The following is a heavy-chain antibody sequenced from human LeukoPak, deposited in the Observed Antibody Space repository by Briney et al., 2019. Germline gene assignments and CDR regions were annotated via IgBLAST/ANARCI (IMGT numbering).Heavy chain of an antibody. D-gene: IGHD3-22*01. Sequence: GGSLRLSCAASGFTFSIYAMSWVRQAPGKGLEWVSAISGSGGTTYYAHSVKDRFTISRDNSKNTLFLQMNSLRAEDTAVYYCAKSQEDDSSGYYYSNFDYWGQGILVTVSS. V-gene: IGHV3-23*01. J-gene: IGHJ4*02. CDR3: AKSQEDDSSGYYYSNFDY. CDR1: GFTFSIYA. CDR2: ISGSGGTT.